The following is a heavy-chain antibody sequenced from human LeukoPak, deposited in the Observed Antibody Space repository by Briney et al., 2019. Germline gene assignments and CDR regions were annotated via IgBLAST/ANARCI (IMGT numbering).Heavy chain of an antibody. Sequence: PSETLSLTCTVSGGSISSYYWSWIRQPPGKGLEWIGYIYCSGSTNYNPSLKSRVTISVDTSKNQFSLKLSSVTAADTAVYYCARDPHYWGQGTLVTVSS. CDR2: IYCSGST. J-gene: IGHJ4*02. V-gene: IGHV4-59*01. CDR3: ARDPHY. CDR1: GGSISSYY.